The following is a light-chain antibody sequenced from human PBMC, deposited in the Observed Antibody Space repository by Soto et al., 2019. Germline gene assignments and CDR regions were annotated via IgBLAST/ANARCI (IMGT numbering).Light chain of an antibody. CDR2: GAS. CDR3: QQYGSSPIT. V-gene: IGKV3-20*01. J-gene: IGKJ5*01. CDR1: QSVSSSY. Sequence: EIVLTQSPGTLSLSPGERATLSCRASQSVSSSYLAWYQQKPCQAPRLLIYGASSRATGIPDRFSGSGSGTDFTLTISRLELEDFAVYYCQQYGSSPITFGQGTLLEIK.